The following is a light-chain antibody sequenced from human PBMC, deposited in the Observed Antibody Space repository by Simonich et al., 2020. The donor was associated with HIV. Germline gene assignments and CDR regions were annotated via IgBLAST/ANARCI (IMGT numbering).Light chain of an antibody. CDR2: GAS. CDR1: QTISSN. J-gene: IGKJ4*01. CDR3: QQYYSTPLT. Sequence: EIVMPQSPATLSVSPGKRATPSCRASQTISSNFAGYKQKPGQDPRLLIFGASTRATGIPARFSGSGSGTEFTLTISSMQSEDVAVYYCQQYYSTPLTFGGGTKVEIK. V-gene: IGKV3-15*01.